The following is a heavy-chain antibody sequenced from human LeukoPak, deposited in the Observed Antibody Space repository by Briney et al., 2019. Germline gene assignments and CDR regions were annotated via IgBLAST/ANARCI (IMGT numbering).Heavy chain of an antibody. CDR1: GFTFSDYD. D-gene: IGHD3-22*01. CDR3: ARDLYYDSSGYYWAY. Sequence: GGSLRLSCAASGFTFSDYDMSWIRQAPGKGLEWVSYISSSGSTIYYADSVTGRFTISRDNAKNSLYLQMNSLRAEDTAVYYCARDLYYDSSGYYWAYWGQGTLVTVSS. CDR2: ISSSGSTI. V-gene: IGHV3-11*01. J-gene: IGHJ4*02.